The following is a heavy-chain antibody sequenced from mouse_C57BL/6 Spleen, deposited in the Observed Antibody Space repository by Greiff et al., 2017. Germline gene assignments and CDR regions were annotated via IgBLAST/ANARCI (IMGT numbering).Heavy chain of an antibody. Sequence: VQLKESEGGLVQPGSSLKLSCTASGFTFSDYYMAWVRQVPEKGLEWVANINYDGSSTYYLDSLKSRFIISRDNAKNILYLQMSSLKSEDTATYYCARESGDYGSSYFDYWGQGTTLTVSS. CDR1: GFTFSDYY. CDR2: INYDGSST. J-gene: IGHJ2*01. D-gene: IGHD1-1*01. CDR3: ARESGDYGSSYFDY. V-gene: IGHV5-16*01.